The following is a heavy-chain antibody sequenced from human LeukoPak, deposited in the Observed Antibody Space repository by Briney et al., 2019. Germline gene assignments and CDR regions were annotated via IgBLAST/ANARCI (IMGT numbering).Heavy chain of an antibody. Sequence: GASVKVSCKVSGYTLTELSMHWVRQAPGKGLEWMGGFDPEDGETIYAQKFQGRVTMTEDTSTDTAYMELSSLRSEDTAVYYCATEEGRDILTGPPNPLDWWGQGTLVTVSS. CDR3: ATEEGRDILTGPPNPLDW. J-gene: IGHJ4*02. V-gene: IGHV1-24*01. CDR2: FDPEDGET. CDR1: GYTLTELS. D-gene: IGHD3-9*01.